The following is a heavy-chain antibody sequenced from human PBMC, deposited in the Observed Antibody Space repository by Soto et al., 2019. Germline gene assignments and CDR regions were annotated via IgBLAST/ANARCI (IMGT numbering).Heavy chain of an antibody. V-gene: IGHV3-30*04. CDR3: AREHGGHDCSGLHV. J-gene: IGHJ6*04. D-gene: IGHD2-21*02. CDR1: GFTFSRYA. CDR2: ISYDGIDK. Sequence: VGSLRLSCAASGFTFSRYAMHWVRQAPGKGLEWMTFISYDGIDKYYADSVKGRFTVSRDNSKNTLYLQMNSLRAEDTALYYCAREHGGHDCSGLHVWGKGTKVTVAS.